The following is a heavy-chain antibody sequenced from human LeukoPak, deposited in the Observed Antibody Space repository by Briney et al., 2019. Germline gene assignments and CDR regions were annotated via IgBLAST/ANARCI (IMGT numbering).Heavy chain of an antibody. J-gene: IGHJ3*02. CDR2: IGDSGDTT. D-gene: IGHD5-18*01. Sequence: GASLRLSCVASGFTFSNYAMSWVRQAPGKGLEWVSPIGDSGDTTYYTDSVKGRFTISRDNSKNTLNLQMNSLRAEDTAVYYCAKDLTAMITWGFFNIWGQGTMVTVSS. CDR1: GFTFSNYA. V-gene: IGHV3-23*01. CDR3: AKDLTAMITWGFFNI.